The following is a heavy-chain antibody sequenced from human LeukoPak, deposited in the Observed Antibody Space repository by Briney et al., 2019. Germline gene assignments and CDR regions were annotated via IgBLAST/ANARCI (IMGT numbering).Heavy chain of an antibody. Sequence: ASVKVSCKASGYTFTSYGISWVRQAPGQGLEWMGWISAYNGNTNYAQKLQGRVTMTTDTSTSTAYMELSRLRSDDTAVYYCARGDPGNGYGNSFDYWGQGTLVTVSS. CDR1: GYTFTSYG. V-gene: IGHV1-18*01. CDR3: ARGDPGNGYGNSFDY. J-gene: IGHJ4*02. D-gene: IGHD4-23*01. CDR2: ISAYNGNT.